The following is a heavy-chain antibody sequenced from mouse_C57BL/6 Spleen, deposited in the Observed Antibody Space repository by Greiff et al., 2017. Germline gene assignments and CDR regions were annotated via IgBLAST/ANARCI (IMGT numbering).Heavy chain of an antibody. CDR2: ISDGGSYT. CDR3: AREYYGYDVGY. D-gene: IGHD2-2*01. Sequence: EVQLVESGGGLVKPGGSLKLSCAASGFTFSSYAMSWVRQTPEKRLEWVATISDGGSYTYYPDNVKGRFTISRDNAKNNLYLQMSDLKSEDTAMYYCAREYYGYDVGYWGQGTLVTVSA. V-gene: IGHV5-4*01. J-gene: IGHJ3*01. CDR1: GFTFSSYA.